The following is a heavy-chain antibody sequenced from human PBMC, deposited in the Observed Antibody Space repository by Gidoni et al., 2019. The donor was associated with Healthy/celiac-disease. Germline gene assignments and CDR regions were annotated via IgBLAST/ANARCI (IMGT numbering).Heavy chain of an antibody. CDR3: ARDAGGGELDY. CDR2: IYSGGST. CDR1: GFTVSSNY. V-gene: IGHV3-66*02. Sequence: EVQLVESGGGLVQPGGSLTLSCAASGFTVSSNYMSGGRQAPGKGLEWVSVIYSGGSTYYADSVKGRFTISRDNSKNTLYLQMNSLRAEDTAVYYCARDAGGGELDYWGQGTLVTVSS. J-gene: IGHJ4*02. D-gene: IGHD3-16*01.